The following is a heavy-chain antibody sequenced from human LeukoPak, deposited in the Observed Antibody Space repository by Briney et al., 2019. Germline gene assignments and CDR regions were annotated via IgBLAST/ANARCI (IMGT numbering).Heavy chain of an antibody. CDR3: ARDLTTIHYYDNSRYYYESGLGY. V-gene: IGHV1-2*02. Sequence: ASVKVSSKPSAHTFTGFYMHWVRQAPGQGLEWMGCINPNSGGTNYSQKFQGRVTMTRDTSISTAHMELSRQRSDDTAVYYCARDLTTIHYYDNSRYYYESGLGYWGQGTLVTVSS. D-gene: IGHD3-22*01. CDR2: INPNSGGT. CDR1: AHTFTGFY. J-gene: IGHJ4*02.